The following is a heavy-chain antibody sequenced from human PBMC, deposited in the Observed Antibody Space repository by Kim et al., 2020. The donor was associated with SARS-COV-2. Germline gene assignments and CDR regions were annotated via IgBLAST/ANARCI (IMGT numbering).Heavy chain of an antibody. V-gene: IGHV3-33*01. D-gene: IGHD4-4*01. CDR2: K. CDR3: ARSVSYYYGMDV. J-gene: IGHJ6*02. Sequence: KDYTESVKGRFTISRDNSKNTLYLQMNSLRAEDTAVYYCARSVSYYYGMDVWGQGTTVTVSS.